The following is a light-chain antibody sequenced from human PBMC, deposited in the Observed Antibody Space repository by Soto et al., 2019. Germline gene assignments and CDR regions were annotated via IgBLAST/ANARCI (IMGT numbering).Light chain of an antibody. CDR3: LQDINYPWT. V-gene: IGKV1-6*01. Sequence: AIQMTQSPSSLSASVGDRVNIFSRASQGIGNALGWYQQKTGKTPKLLIYGASNLPSGVPPRFRGSGSGTDFTLAISRLQPEDSSTYYCLQDINYPWTFGQGTKVDIK. J-gene: IGKJ1*01. CDR2: GAS. CDR1: QGIGNA.